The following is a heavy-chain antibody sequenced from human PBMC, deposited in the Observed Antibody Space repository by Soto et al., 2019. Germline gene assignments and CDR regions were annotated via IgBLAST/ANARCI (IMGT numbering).Heavy chain of an antibody. V-gene: IGHV4-31*03. J-gene: IGHJ4*02. CDR1: GGSISSSGYY. Sequence: QVQLQESGPGLVKPSQTLSVTCTVSGGSISSSGYYWSWVRQLPGKGLEWIGYIYYGGSTYYSPSLQSGVTISTDTSKTQFSLKLTSVTAADTAAYFCAYGSGSPYYLDYWGQGALVTVSS. D-gene: IGHD3-10*01. CDR2: IYYGGST. CDR3: AYGSGSPYYLDY.